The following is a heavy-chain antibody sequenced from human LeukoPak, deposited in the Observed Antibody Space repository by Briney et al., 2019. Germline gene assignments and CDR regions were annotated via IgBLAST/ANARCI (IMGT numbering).Heavy chain of an antibody. V-gene: IGHV3-49*03. D-gene: IGHD1-1*01. CDR1: GFTFGDYA. Sequence: GGSLRLSCTASGFTFGDYAMSWIRQAPGKGLEWVGFIRSKAYGETADYAASVRGRFTISRDDSKAIAYLQMNSLKTEDTAVYHCTRDRGAYNLYDYWGQGTLVTVSS. J-gene: IGHJ4*02. CDR2: IRSKAYGETA. CDR3: TRDRGAYNLYDY.